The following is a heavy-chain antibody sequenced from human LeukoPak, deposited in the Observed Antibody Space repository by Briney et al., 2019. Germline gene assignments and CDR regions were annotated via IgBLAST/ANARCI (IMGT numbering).Heavy chain of an antibody. Sequence: SETLSLTCTVSGGSISSYHWSWIRQPPGKGLEWIGHIYYTGSTNYNPSLKSRVIISLDTSKNQFSLKLSSVTAADTAVYYCTRSLGVVIHGGMDVWGQGTTVAVSS. CDR1: GGSISSYH. CDR2: IYYTGST. D-gene: IGHD3-3*01. CDR3: TRSLGVVIHGGMDV. V-gene: IGHV4-59*01. J-gene: IGHJ6*02.